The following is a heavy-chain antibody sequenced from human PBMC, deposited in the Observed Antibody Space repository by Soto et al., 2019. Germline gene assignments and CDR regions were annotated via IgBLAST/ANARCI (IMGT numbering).Heavy chain of an antibody. CDR2: IYYTGST. CDR1: GASIRSGGYY. D-gene: IGHD3-3*02. V-gene: IGHV4-31*02. J-gene: IGHJ4*02. Sequence: SETLSLTCSVSGASIRSGGYYWSWLRQSPGKGLEWIGHIYYTGSTFYSPSLKSRLTISLDTSKNQFSLDLRSVTAADTAMYYCARIEMASIRWGRGTLVTVSS. CDR3: ARIEMASIR.